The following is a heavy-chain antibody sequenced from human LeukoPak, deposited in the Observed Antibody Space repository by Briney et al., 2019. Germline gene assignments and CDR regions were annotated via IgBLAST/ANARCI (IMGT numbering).Heavy chain of an antibody. J-gene: IGHJ4*02. CDR3: ARDKQWLGNFDY. V-gene: IGHV3-66*01. D-gene: IGHD6-19*01. Sequence: GGSLRLSCAASGFTVSSNYMSWVRQAPGKGLEWVSVIYSGGSTYYADSVKGRFTISRDNSKNTLYLQMSSLRAEDTAVYYCARDKQWLGNFDYWGQGTLVTVSS. CDR1: GFTVSSNY. CDR2: IYSGGST.